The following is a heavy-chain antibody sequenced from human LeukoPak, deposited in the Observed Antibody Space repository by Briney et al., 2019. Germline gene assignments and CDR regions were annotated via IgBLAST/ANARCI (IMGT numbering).Heavy chain of an antibody. CDR1: GFTVSSSY. D-gene: IGHD1-1*01. CDR2: IYTGGST. CDR3: ARXSWNDRADAFDI. V-gene: IGHV3-53*01. Sequence: GGSLRLSCAASGFTVSSSYMSWVRQAPGKGLEWVSVIYTGGSTYYADSVKGRFTISRDNSKNTVYFQMNSLRVDDTAVYYCARXSWNDRADAFDIWGQGTMVTVSS. J-gene: IGHJ3*02.